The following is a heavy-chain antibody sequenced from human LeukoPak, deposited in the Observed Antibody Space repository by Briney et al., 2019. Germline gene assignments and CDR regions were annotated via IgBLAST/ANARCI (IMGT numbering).Heavy chain of an antibody. D-gene: IGHD6-19*01. V-gene: IGHV4-59*08. J-gene: IGHJ6*02. CDR3: ARTHRNSSGFYYYYYYGMDV. CDR2: IYYSGST. CDR1: GGSISSYY. Sequence: SETLSLTCTVSGGSISSYYWSWIRQPPGKGLEWIGYIYYSGSTNYNPSLKSRVTISVDTSKNQFSLKLSSVTAADTAVYYCARTHRNSSGFYYYYYYGMDVWGQGTTVTVSS.